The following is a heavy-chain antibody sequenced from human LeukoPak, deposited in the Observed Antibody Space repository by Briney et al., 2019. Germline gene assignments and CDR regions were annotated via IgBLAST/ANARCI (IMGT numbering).Heavy chain of an antibody. Sequence: GGSLRLSCAASGFTFDDYGMSWVRQAPGKGLEWVSGINWNGGSTGYADSVKGRFTISRDNAKNSPYLQMNSLRAEDTALYYCARVGAHYYDSSGYYFDYWGQGTLVTVSS. CDR3: ARVGAHYYDSSGYYFDY. CDR2: INWNGGST. J-gene: IGHJ4*02. CDR1: GFTFDDYG. V-gene: IGHV3-20*04. D-gene: IGHD3-22*01.